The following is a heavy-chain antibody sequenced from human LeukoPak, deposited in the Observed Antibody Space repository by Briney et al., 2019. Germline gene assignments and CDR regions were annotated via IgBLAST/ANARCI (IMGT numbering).Heavy chain of an antibody. CDR2: INPNSGDT. Sequence: ASVKVSCKASGYTFTGYSMHWVRQAPGQGLEWMGWINPNSGDTNYAQNFQGRVTMTRDTSISTAYMGVSRLRSDDTAVYYCALPSAGGFDYWGQGTLVTVSS. J-gene: IGHJ4*02. V-gene: IGHV1-2*02. CDR1: GYTFTGYS. D-gene: IGHD3-16*01. CDR3: ALPSAGGFDY.